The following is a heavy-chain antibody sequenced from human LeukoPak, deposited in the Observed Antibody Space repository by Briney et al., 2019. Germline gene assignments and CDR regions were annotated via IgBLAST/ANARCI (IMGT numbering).Heavy chain of an antibody. Sequence: SETLSLTCSVSGASISSSYWNWIRQPAGKGLEWIGRIYTSGSTNYNPSLKSRVTISVDTSKNQFSLKLSSVTAADTAVYYCARIRSGYFDYWGQGTLVTVSS. CDR2: IYTSGST. CDR3: ARIRSGYFDY. J-gene: IGHJ4*02. V-gene: IGHV4-4*07. CDR1: GASISSSY. D-gene: IGHD1-26*01.